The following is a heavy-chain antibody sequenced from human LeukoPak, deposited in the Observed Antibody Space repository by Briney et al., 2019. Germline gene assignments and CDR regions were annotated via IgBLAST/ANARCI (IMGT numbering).Heavy chain of an antibody. D-gene: IGHD5-18*01. CDR2: MNPNSGNA. CDR1: GYTFISYD. J-gene: IGHJ4*02. V-gene: IGHV1-8*01. Sequence: ASVKVSCKASGYTFISYDINWVRQATGQGLEWMGWMNPNSGNAGYAQKFQGRVTMTRNTSIGEAYMELSSLTSEDTAVYYCAGGIGYSYGYRSDYWGQGTLVTVSS. CDR3: AGGIGYSYGYRSDY.